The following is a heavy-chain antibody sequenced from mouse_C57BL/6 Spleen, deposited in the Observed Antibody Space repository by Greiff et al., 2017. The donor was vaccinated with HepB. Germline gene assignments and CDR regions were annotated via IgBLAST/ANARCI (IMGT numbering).Heavy chain of an antibody. Sequence: QVQLQQPGAELVRPGSSVKLSCKASGYTFTSYWMHWVKQRPIQGLEWIGNIDPSDSETHYNQKFKDKATLTVDKSSSTAYMQLSSLTSEDSAVYYCARFGKLLYFDYWGQGTTLTVSS. J-gene: IGHJ2*01. CDR2: IDPSDSET. CDR3: ARFGKLLYFDY. D-gene: IGHD4-1*01. CDR1: GYTFTSYW. V-gene: IGHV1-52*01.